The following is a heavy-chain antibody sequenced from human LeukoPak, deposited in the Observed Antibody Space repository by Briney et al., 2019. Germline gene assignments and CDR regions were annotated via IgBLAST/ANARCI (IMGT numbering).Heavy chain of an antibody. D-gene: IGHD2-15*01. CDR1: GGSFSGYY. CDR2: INLSGST. Sequence: PSETLSLTCAVYGGSFSGYYWSWIRQPPGKGLEWIGEINLSGSTNYNPSLKSRVTISVDTSKNQFSLKLSSVTAADTAVYYCARATYCSGDSCYSGIFDYWGQGTLVTVSS. V-gene: IGHV4-34*01. CDR3: ARATYCSGDSCYSGIFDY. J-gene: IGHJ4*02.